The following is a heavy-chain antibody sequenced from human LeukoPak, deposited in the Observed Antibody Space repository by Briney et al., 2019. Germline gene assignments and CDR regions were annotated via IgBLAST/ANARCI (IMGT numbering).Heavy chain of an antibody. V-gene: IGHV1-2*03. CDR3: ARVPDLSIVGATSWWFDP. Sequence: LEASVKVSCKASGYTFTDYFMHWVRQAPGQGLEWMGWINPHSGGTNYAQKFQGRVTMTRDTSISTAYVELNRLRSDDTAVYYCARVPDLSIVGATSWWFDPWGQGTLVTVSS. CDR1: GYTFTDYF. D-gene: IGHD1-26*01. CDR2: INPHSGGT. J-gene: IGHJ5*02.